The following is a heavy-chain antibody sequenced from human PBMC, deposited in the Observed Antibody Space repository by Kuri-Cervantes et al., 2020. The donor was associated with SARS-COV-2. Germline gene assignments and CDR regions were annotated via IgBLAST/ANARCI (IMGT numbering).Heavy chain of an antibody. CDR1: GGSISSYY. J-gene: IGHJ3*02. CDR2: IYTSGST. CDR3: ARGLGSPNCSSTSCYIATSFDI. Sequence: GSLRLSCTVSGGSISSYYWSWIRQPAGKGLEWIGRIYTSGSTNYNPSLKSRVTMSVDTSKNQFSLKLSSVTAADTAVYYCARGLGSPNCSSTSCYIATSFDIWGQGTMVTVSS. V-gene: IGHV4-4*07. D-gene: IGHD2-2*02.